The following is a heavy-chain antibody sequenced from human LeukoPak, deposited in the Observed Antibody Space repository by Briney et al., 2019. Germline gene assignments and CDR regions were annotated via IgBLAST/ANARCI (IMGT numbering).Heavy chain of an antibody. CDR1: GGTFSSYA. CDR2: IIPIFGTA. CDR3: ARSSMIVVVITTPYYFDY. V-gene: IGHV1-69*13. Sequence: SVKVSCKASGGTFSSYAISWVRQAPGQGLEWMGGIIPIFGTANYGQKFQGRVTITADESTSTAYMELSSLRSEDTAVYYCARSSMIVVVITTPYYFDYWGQGTLVTVSS. J-gene: IGHJ4*02. D-gene: IGHD3-22*01.